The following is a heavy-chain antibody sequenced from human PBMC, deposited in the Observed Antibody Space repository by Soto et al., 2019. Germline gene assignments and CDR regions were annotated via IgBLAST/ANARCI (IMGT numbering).Heavy chain of an antibody. CDR2: ILYDGSNK. Sequence: QVQLVESGGGVVQPGTSLRLSCAASGFTFSNYGMHWVRQTPVKGLEWVALILYDGSNKYYADSVKGRFTISRDNSKNALYLQVRSLRAEDTAVYYCAKSRDAYNFYFYDGMDVWGQGTSVTVSS. CDR3: AKSRDAYNFYFYDGMDV. J-gene: IGHJ6*02. V-gene: IGHV3-30*18. CDR1: GFTFSNYG. D-gene: IGHD1-1*01.